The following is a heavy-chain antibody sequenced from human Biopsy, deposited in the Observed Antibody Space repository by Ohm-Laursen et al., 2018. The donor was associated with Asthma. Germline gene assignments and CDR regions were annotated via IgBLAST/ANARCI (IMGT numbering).Heavy chain of an antibody. D-gene: IGHD3-3*01. V-gene: IGHV4-31*03. CDR1: GGSISSGGYY. Sequence: TLSLTCTVSGGSISSGGYYWSWIRQHPGKGLEWIGYIYYSGSTYYNPSLKSRLSFSADTSKNQFSLKLSSVTAADTAIYFCARDYYDFWNRSVYTYFGMDVWGRGTTVVVSS. CDR3: ARDYYDFWNRSVYTYFGMDV. J-gene: IGHJ6*02. CDR2: IYYSGST.